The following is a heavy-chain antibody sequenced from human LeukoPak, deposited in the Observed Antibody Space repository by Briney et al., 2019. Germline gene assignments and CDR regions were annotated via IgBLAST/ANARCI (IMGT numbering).Heavy chain of an antibody. Sequence: ASVKVSCKASGYTFTSYGISWVRQAPGQGLEWMGWISAYNGNTNYAQKFQGRVTITADKSTSTAYMELSSLRSEDTAVYYCARVGGYCSSTSCYDYGYWGQGTLVTVSS. V-gene: IGHV1-18*01. CDR2: ISAYNGNT. D-gene: IGHD2-2*01. CDR1: GYTFTSYG. CDR3: ARVGGYCSSTSCYDYGY. J-gene: IGHJ4*02.